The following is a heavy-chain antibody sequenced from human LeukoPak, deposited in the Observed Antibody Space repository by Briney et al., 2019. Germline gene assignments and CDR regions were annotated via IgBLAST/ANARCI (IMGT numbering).Heavy chain of an antibody. CDR3: AKSVAIYFYYGLDV. V-gene: IGHV3-48*01. D-gene: IGHD3-3*01. CDR2: ISYSTSTI. Sequence: PGGSLRLSCAASGFTFSSYGMNWVRQAPGKGLEWVSYISYSTSTIYYADSVKGRFTISRDNSKNTLFLQMNSLRVEDTAPYYCAKSVAIYFYYGLDVWGQGTTVTVSS. J-gene: IGHJ6*02. CDR1: GFTFSSYG.